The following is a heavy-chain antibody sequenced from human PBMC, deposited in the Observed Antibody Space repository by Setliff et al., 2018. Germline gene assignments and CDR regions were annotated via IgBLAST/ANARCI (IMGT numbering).Heavy chain of an antibody. CDR2: IKSKTDGGTT. D-gene: IGHD4-17*01. CDR1: DFTFSNAW. V-gene: IGHV3-15*01. CDR3: TTSISEDYDYGENEGVYYYYYYMDV. J-gene: IGHJ6*03. Sequence: PGGSLRLSCAASDFTFSNAWMSWVRQAPGKGLEWVGRIKSKTDGGTTDYAAPVKGRFTISRDDSKNTLYLQMNSLKTEDTAVYYCTTSISEDYDYGENEGVYYYYYYMDVWGKGTTVTVSS.